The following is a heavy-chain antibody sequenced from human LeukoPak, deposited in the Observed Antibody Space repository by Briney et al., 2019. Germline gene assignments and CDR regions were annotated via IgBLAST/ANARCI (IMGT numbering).Heavy chain of an antibody. Sequence: GGALRLYCAASGFTFSSYGMHWVRQAPGKGLEWVAVIWYDGSNKYYADSVKGRFTISRDNSKNTLYLQMSSVRAEDTGVYYCARPHGWELLGPWTYWGQGTLVTVSS. J-gene: IGHJ4*02. CDR2: IWYDGSNK. CDR1: GFTFSSYG. CDR3: ARPHGWELLGPWTY. V-gene: IGHV3-33*01. D-gene: IGHD1-26*01.